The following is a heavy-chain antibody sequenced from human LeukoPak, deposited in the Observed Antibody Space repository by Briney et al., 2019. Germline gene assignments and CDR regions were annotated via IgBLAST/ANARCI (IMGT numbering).Heavy chain of an antibody. V-gene: IGHV3-21*01. J-gene: IGHJ6*02. D-gene: IGHD3-3*01. Sequence: GGSLRLSCAASGFTFRGYSMNWVRQDPGTGLEWVSSISSSSTYIYYADSVKGRFIISRDNAKNSLYLQMNSLRAEDTAVYYCARSHPRTVCGVFSYYYGMDFWGQGTTVTVSS. CDR3: ARSHPRTVCGVFSYYYGMDF. CDR2: ISSSSTYI. CDR1: GFTFRGYS.